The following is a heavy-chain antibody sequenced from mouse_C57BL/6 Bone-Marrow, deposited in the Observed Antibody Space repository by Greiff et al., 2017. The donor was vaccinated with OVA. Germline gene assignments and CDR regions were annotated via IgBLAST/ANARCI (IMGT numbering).Heavy chain of an antibody. CDR1: GFTFSSYG. Sequence: EVQRVESGGDLVKPGGSLKLSCAASGFTFSSYGMSWVRQTPDKRLEWVATISSGGSYTYYPDSVKGRFTISRDNAKNTLYLQMSSRKSEDTAMYYCARHVGFITTVYAMDYWGQGTSVTVSS. V-gene: IGHV5-6*01. CDR2: ISSGGSYT. J-gene: IGHJ4*01. CDR3: ARHVGFITTVYAMDY. D-gene: IGHD1-1*01.